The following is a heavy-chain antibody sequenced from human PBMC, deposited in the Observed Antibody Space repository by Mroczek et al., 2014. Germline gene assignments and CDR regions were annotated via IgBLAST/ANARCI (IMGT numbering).Heavy chain of an antibody. CDR2: VTSTSSDI. J-gene: IGHJ4*02. CDR1: GFTFSSYS. Sequence: VQLVESGGGLGTAWGGRLRVSCVASGFTFSSYSMNWVRQAPGKGLEWVSYVTSTSSDIYYADSVKGRFTISRDNAKNSLYLQMNSLRAEDTAVYYCARGVRGMAYFDHWGQGALVTVSS. V-gene: IGHV3-48*01. D-gene: IGHD5-24*01. CDR3: ARGVRGMAYFDH.